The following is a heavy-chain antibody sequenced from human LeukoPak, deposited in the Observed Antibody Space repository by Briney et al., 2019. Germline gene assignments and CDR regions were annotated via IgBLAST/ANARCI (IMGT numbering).Heavy chain of an antibody. CDR3: ARDLGISGPPGY. D-gene: IGHD6-19*01. Sequence: GASVKVSCKASGGTFSSYAISWVRQAPGQGLEWMGRIIPILGIANYAQKFQGRVTITADKSTSTAYMELSSLRSEDTAVYYCARDLGISGPPGYWGQGTLVTVSS. J-gene: IGHJ4*02. CDR2: IIPILGIA. V-gene: IGHV1-69*04. CDR1: GGTFSSYA.